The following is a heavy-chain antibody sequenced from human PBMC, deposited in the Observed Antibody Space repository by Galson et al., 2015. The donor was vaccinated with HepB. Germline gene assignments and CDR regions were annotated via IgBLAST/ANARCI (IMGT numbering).Heavy chain of an antibody. D-gene: IGHD6-13*01. J-gene: IGHJ4*02. CDR3: AREDATITVAALEY. Sequence: SLRLSCAASGFTFASSGMNWVRQAPGKGLEWMALIWKDGSNKHYADSLKGRFRISRDNAKNTLFLEADSVRAEDTAVYYCAREDATITVAALEYWGPGVLVTVSS. CDR2: IWKDGSNK. V-gene: IGHV3-33*08. CDR1: GFTFASSG.